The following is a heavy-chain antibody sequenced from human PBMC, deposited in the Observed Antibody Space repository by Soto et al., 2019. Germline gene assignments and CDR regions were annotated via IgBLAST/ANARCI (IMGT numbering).Heavy chain of an antibody. V-gene: IGHV3-7*01. CDR3: SRSLDS. J-gene: IGHJ5*01. Sequence: GGSLRLSCAASGFTFGDFWLDWVRQAQGKGLEWVANINPDGSEKEYVDSVKGRFTISRDNAKNSLYLQMSSLTAEDSALYYCSRSLDSWGQGTRVTVSS. CDR1: GFTFGDFW. CDR2: INPDGSEK.